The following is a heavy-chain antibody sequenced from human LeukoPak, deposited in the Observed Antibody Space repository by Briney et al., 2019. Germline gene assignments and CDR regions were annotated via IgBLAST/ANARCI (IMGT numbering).Heavy chain of an antibody. Sequence: PSETLSLTCTVSGYSISSGYYWGWIRQPPGKGLEWIGSIYHSGSTYYNPSLKSRVTISVDTSKNQFSLKLSSVTAADTAVYYCAGYMTTVTTSGSGPINWFDPWGQGTLVTVSS. CDR3: AGYMTTVTTSGSGPINWFDP. D-gene: IGHD4-17*01. J-gene: IGHJ5*02. CDR2: IYHSGST. V-gene: IGHV4-38-2*02. CDR1: GYSISSGYY.